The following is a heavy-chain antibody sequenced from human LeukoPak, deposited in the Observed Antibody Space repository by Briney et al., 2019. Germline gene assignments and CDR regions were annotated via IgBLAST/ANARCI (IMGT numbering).Heavy chain of an antibody. V-gene: IGHV3-21*01. CDR1: GFTFSSYS. Sequence: GGSLRLSCAASGFTFSSYSMNWVRQAPGKGLEWVSSISSSSSYIYYADSVKGRFTISRDNAKNSLYLQMNSLRAEDTAVYYCARGRPRYYDFWSGSIDYDAFDIWGQGTMVTVSS. CDR2: ISSSSSYI. CDR3: ARGRPRYYDFWSGSIDYDAFDI. D-gene: IGHD3-3*01. J-gene: IGHJ3*02.